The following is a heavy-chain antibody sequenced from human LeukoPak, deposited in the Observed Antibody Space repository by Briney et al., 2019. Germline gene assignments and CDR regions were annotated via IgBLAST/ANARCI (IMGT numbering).Heavy chain of an antibody. V-gene: IGHV3-20*04. CDR2: INWNGGST. CDR1: GFIFDDYA. D-gene: IGHD3-22*01. Sequence: GGSLRLSCAASGFIFDDYAMSWVRQVPGKGLEWVSGINWNGGSTGYADSVKGRFTISRDNAKNSLYLQMNSLRAEDTAMYYCARRAGDYSHPYDYWGQGTLVTVSS. CDR3: ARRAGDYSHPYDY. J-gene: IGHJ4*02.